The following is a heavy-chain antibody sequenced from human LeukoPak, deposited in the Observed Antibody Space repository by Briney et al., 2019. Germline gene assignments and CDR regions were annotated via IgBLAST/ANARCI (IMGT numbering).Heavy chain of an antibody. D-gene: IGHD2-21*01. CDR1: GFTFRSHA. CDR3: AKDFRIGYSAHFDY. J-gene: IGHJ4*02. CDR2: IYENGGTT. V-gene: IGHV3-23*01. Sequence: GGSLRLSCVGSGFTFRSHAMSWVRQAPEKGLEFVSGIYENGGTTYYADSVKGRFSISRDNTKNTLYLQMDSLRGEDTAVYYCAKDFRIGYSAHFDYWGQGALVTVSS.